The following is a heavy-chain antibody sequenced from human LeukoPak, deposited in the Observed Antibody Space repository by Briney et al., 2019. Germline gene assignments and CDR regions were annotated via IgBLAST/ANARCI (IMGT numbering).Heavy chain of an antibody. CDR1: GGSDSSGSYY. CDR2: IYFSGST. CDR3: ARVPISTTARGYFDY. V-gene: IGHV4-61*01. Sequence: SETLSLTCTVSGGSDSSGSYYWSWIRQPPGKGLEWIGYIYFSGSTTYNPSLNSRVTISVDTSKNKFSLKLSSVTAADTAVYYCARVPISTTARGYFDYWGQGTLVTVSS. J-gene: IGHJ4*02. D-gene: IGHD4-17*01.